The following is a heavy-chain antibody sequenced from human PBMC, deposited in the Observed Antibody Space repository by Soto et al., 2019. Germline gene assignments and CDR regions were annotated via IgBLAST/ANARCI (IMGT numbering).Heavy chain of an antibody. Sequence: EVQLLESGGGLVQPGGSLRLSCAASGFTFSIYAMTWVRQAPGKGLEWVSAIRGDDGRTFYAESVKGRFTISRDNSKDTLYLQMNSLRAEDTAVYYCAKGGDLKQWLEHCDYWGQGTLVTVSS. CDR2: IRGDDGRT. J-gene: IGHJ4*02. CDR3: AKGGDLKQWLEHCDY. CDR1: GFTFSIYA. D-gene: IGHD6-19*01. V-gene: IGHV3-23*01.